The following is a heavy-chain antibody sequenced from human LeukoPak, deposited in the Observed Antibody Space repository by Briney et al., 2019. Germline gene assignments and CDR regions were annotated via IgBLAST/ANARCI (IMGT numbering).Heavy chain of an antibody. D-gene: IGHD4/OR15-4a*01. Sequence: SETLSLTCTVSGASVSASGYFWGWIRQPPGKGLEWIGTLHYSGSTYYNTSLRSRVTISVDTSKNQFSLKLNSVTSADTAIYYCARDWDGAFDFNTFDIWGLGTMVTVSS. V-gene: IGHV4-39*07. CDR2: LHYSGST. J-gene: IGHJ3*02. CDR3: ARDWDGAFDFNTFDI. CDR1: GASVSASGYF.